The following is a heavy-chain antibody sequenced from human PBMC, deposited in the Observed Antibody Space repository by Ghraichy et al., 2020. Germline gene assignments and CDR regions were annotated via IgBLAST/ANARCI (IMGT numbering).Heavy chain of an antibody. CDR3: ARDMVQGVITYYFDY. D-gene: IGHD3-10*01. CDR2: IYYSGST. J-gene: IGHJ4*02. CDR1: GGSISSSSYY. V-gene: IGHV4-39*02. Sequence: SETLSLTCTVSGGSISSSSYYWGWIRQPPGKGPECIGSIYYSGSTYYNPSLKSRVTISVDTSKNQFSLKLSSVTAADTAVYYCARDMVQGVITYYFDYWGQGTLVTGSS.